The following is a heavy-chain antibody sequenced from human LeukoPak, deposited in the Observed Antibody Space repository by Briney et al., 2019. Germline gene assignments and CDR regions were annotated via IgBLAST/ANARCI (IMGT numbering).Heavy chain of an antibody. CDR2: ISYDGSNK. Sequence: GGSLRLSCAASGFTSSSYAMHWVRQAPGKGLEWVAVISYDGSNKYYADSVKGRFTISRDNSKNTLYLQMNSLRAEDTAVYYCARDYSSGWAYFDYWGQGTLVTVSS. CDR3: ARDYSSGWAYFDY. V-gene: IGHV3-30-3*01. J-gene: IGHJ4*02. D-gene: IGHD6-19*01. CDR1: GFTSSSYA.